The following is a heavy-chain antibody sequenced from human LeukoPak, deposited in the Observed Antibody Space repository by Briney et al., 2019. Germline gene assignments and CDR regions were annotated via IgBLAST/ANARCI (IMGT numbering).Heavy chain of an antibody. J-gene: IGHJ4*02. V-gene: IGHV3-64*01. CDR3: ARISSSYDYDY. CDR2: SSSNGGST. Sequence: GGSLTLYCAASGFTFNTYGMHWVRQAPGKGLEYVAASSSNGGSTDYANSVKGRFTISRDNSKNTLYLQMGSMRAEDMAVYYCARISSSYDYDYWGQGTLVTVSS. CDR1: GFTFNTYG. D-gene: IGHD6-6*01.